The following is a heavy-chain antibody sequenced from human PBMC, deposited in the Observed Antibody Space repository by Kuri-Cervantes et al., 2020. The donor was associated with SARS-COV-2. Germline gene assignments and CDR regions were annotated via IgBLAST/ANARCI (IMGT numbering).Heavy chain of an antibody. D-gene: IGHD2-2*01. CDR1: GGSISSSSYY. V-gene: IGHV4-39*07. CDR2: IYHSGST. CDR3: AREDIVVVPAASDAFDI. Sequence: ESLKISCTVSGGSISSSSYYWGWIRQPPGKGLEWIGSIYHSGSTYYNPSLKSRVTISVDTSKNQFSLKLSSVTAADTAVYYCAREDIVVVPAASDAFDIWGQGTMVTVSS. J-gene: IGHJ3*02.